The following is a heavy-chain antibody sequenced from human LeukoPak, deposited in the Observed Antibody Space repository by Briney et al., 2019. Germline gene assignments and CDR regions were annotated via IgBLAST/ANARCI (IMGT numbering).Heavy chain of an antibody. V-gene: IGHV1-18*01. CDR3: ARDRGIAEADSFDP. CDR1: GYTYTTDG. Sequence: ASVKVSCKASGYTYTTDGISWVRQAPGQGLEWMGWIDTYSGKTNYAQKFQGRITMTSDTSTSTAYMELRSLRSDDTAVYYCARDRGIAEADSFDPWGQGTLVTVSS. D-gene: IGHD6-13*01. CDR2: IDTYSGKT. J-gene: IGHJ5*02.